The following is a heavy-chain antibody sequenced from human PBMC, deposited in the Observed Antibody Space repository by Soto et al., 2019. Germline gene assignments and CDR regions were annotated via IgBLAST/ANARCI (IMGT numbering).Heavy chain of an antibody. D-gene: IGHD6-6*01. Sequence: PSETLSLTCTVPGGSISSGDYYWSWIRQHPGKGLEGIGHIYNSGSTYYNPSLKSRVTISVDTSKNQFSLKLNSVTAADTAVYYCARVSYSSFHWYYYYGMHVWGQAPTVTVSS. CDR2: IYNSGST. V-gene: IGHV4-31*03. CDR1: GGSISSGDYY. CDR3: ARVSYSSFHWYYYYGMHV. J-gene: IGHJ6*02.